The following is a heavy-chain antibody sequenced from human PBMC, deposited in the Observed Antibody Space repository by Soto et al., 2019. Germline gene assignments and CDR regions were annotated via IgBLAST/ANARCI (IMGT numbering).Heavy chain of an antibody. D-gene: IGHD2-2*01. CDR3: AGVAVDCSSTSCYDYFDY. CDR1: GYTFTSYG. CDR2: ISAYNGNT. V-gene: IGHV1-18*01. J-gene: IGHJ4*02. Sequence: QVQLVQSGAEVKKPGASVKVSCKASGYTFTSYGISWVRQAPGPGLEWMGWISAYNGNTNYAQKLQGRVTMTTDTSTSTAYMERRSLRSDDTAVYYCAGVAVDCSSTSCYDYFDYWGQGTLVTVSS.